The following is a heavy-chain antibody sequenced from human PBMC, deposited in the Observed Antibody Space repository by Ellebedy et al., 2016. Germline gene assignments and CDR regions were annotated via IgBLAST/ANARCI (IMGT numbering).Heavy chain of an antibody. CDR1: GYTFTSYD. CDR3: ARGAGYYMGDAFDI. V-gene: IGHV1-8*01. D-gene: IGHD3-9*01. Sequence: ALVKVSCXASGYTFTSYDINWVRQATGQGLEWMGWMNPNSGNTGYAQKFQGRVTMTRNTSISTAYMELSSLRSEDTAVYYCARGAGYYMGDAFDIWGQGTMVTVSS. J-gene: IGHJ3*02. CDR2: MNPNSGNT.